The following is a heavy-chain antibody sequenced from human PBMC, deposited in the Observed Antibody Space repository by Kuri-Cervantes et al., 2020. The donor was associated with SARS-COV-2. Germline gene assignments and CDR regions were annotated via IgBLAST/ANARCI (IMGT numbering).Heavy chain of an antibody. Sequence: SETLSLTCTVSGGSISSGDYYWSWIRQPPGKGLEWIGYIYYSGSTYYNPSLKSRVTISVDTSKNQFSLKLSSVTAADTAVYYCARAGYYYGSGPFYYYYGMDVWGQGTTVTVSS. J-gene: IGHJ6*02. V-gene: IGHV4-30-4*01. CDR1: GGSISSGDYY. CDR3: ARAGYYYGSGPFYYYYGMDV. CDR2: IYYSGST. D-gene: IGHD3-10*01.